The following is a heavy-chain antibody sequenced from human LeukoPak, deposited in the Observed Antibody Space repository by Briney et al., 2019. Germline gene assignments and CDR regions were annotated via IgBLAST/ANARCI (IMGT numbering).Heavy chain of an antibody. Sequence: WASVKVSCKASGYTFTSYGISWVRQAPGQGLEWMGWISAYNGNTNYAQKFQGRVTITRDTSASTAYMELSSLRSEDTAVYYCARADKKWFDPWGQGTLVTVSS. CDR3: ARADKKWFDP. J-gene: IGHJ5*02. D-gene: IGHD3-9*01. CDR1: GYTFTSYG. CDR2: ISAYNGNT. V-gene: IGHV1-18*01.